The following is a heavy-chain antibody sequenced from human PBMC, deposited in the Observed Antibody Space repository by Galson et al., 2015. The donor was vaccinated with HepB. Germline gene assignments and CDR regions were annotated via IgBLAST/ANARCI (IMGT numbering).Heavy chain of an antibody. V-gene: IGHV3-30-3*01. CDR3: ARVYYDSSGYCCGYFDY. CDR2: ISYDGSNK. CDR1: GFTFSRYA. J-gene: IGHJ4*02. D-gene: IGHD3-22*01. Sequence: SLRLSCAASGFTFSRYAVHWVRQAPGKGLEWVAVISYDGSNKYYADSVKGRFTISRDNSKNTLYLQMNSLRPEDTAEYYCARVYYDSSGYCCGYFDYWGQGTQVTVPS.